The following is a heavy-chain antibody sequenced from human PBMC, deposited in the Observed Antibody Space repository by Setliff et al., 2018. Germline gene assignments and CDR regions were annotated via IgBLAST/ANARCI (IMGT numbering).Heavy chain of an antibody. J-gene: IGHJ4*02. CDR3: ARLPPLHTPMALTFDY. CDR1: GGSVRGYY. Sequence: SETLSLTCTVSGGSVRGYYWSWIRQPPGKGPEWIGYMYYSGDTNYNPSLKSRVTISVDTSKNQFSLELRSVTAADTAVYYCARLPPLHTPMALTFDYWGQGILVTVSS. CDR2: MYYSGDT. V-gene: IGHV4-59*08. D-gene: IGHD5-18*01.